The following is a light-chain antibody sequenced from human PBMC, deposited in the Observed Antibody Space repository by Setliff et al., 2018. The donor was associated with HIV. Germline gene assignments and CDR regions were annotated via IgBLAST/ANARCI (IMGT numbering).Light chain of an antibody. J-gene: IGLJ1*01. Sequence: QSALTQPASVSGSPGQSITISCTGTRSDVWSYTLVSWYQHFPGKVPKVIIYEVNKRPSGVSNRFSGSKSGNTASLTISGLQAEDEADYYCCSYAGSDDVVGTGTKVTVL. CDR2: EVN. CDR3: CSYAGSDDV. V-gene: IGLV2-23*02. CDR1: RSDVWSYTL.